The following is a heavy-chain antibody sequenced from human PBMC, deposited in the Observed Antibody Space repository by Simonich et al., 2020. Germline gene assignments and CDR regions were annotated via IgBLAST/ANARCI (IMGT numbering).Heavy chain of an antibody. CDR3: ARGRLTGDKGAFDI. CDR2: INPNRGCT. Sequence: QVQLVQSGAEVKKPGASVKVSCKASGYTFTGYYMHWVRQAPGQGLEGMGWINPNRGCTNYAQKFQGRVTMTRDTSISTAYMELSRLRSDDTAVYYCARGRLTGDKGAFDIWGQGTMVTVSS. D-gene: IGHD7-27*01. CDR1: GYTFTGYY. J-gene: IGHJ3*02. V-gene: IGHV1-2*02.